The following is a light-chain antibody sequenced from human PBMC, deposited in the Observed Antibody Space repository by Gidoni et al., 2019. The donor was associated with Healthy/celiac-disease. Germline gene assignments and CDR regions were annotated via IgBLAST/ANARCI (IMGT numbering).Light chain of an antibody. CDR2: DAS. CDR1: QSISSY. J-gene: IGKJ4*01. V-gene: IGKV1-39*01. Sequence: DIQMTQSPSSLSASVGDRVTITCRASQSISSYLNWYQQKPGKAPKLLIYDASSLQSGVPSRFSGSGSGTDFTLTISSLQPEDFATYYCQQSYSTPHFGGXTKVEIQ. CDR3: QQSYSTPH.